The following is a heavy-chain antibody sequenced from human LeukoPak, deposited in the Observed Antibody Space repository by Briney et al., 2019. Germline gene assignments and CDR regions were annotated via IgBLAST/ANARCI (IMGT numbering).Heavy chain of an antibody. D-gene: IGHD5-12*01. V-gene: IGHV4-59*01. CDR1: GGSISSYY. Sequence: SETLSLTCTVSGGSISSYYWSWIRQPPGKGLEWIGYIYYSGSTNYNPSLKSRVTISVDTSKNQFSLKLSSVTAADTAVYYCASATPRSGYDFDYWGQGTLVTVSS. CDR2: IYYSGST. J-gene: IGHJ4*02. CDR3: ASATPRSGYDFDY.